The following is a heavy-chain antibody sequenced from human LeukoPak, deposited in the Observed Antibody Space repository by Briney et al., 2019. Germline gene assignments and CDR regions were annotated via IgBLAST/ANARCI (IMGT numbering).Heavy chain of an antibody. CDR3: ARGIMRYYGTDV. Sequence: GGSLRLFCAASGFTFSSYWMHWVRQAPGKGLVWVSRINSDGSSTSYADSVKGRLTISRDNAKNTLYLQMNSLRVEDTAVYYCARGIMRYYGTDVWGKGTTVTVSS. V-gene: IGHV3-74*01. CDR1: GFTFSSYW. CDR2: INSDGSST. J-gene: IGHJ6*04. D-gene: IGHD2-21*01.